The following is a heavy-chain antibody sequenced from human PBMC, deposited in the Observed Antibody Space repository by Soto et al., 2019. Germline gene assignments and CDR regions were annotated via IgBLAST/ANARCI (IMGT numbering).Heavy chain of an antibody. CDR1: GGSFSGYY. J-gene: IGHJ4*02. CDR2: INHSGST. D-gene: IGHD4-17*01. Sequence: QVQLQQWGAGLLKPSETLSLTCAVYGGSFSGYYWSWIRQPPGKGLEWIGEINHSGSTNYNPSLKSRVTISVDTSKNQFSLKLRAVTAAETAVYYCARVSPLTSLDYGDPGGLDYWGQGTLVTVSS. V-gene: IGHV4-34*01. CDR3: ARVSPLTSLDYGDPGGLDY.